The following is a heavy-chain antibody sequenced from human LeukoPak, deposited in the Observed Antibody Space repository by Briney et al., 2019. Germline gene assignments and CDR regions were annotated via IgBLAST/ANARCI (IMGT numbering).Heavy chain of an antibody. D-gene: IGHD4-17*01. CDR1: GFTFSSYE. CDR3: AREKMTTVSSYYFDY. J-gene: IGHJ4*02. CDR2: ISSSGSTI. Sequence: GGSLRLSWAASGFTFSSYEMNWVRQAPGKGLEWVSYISSSGSTIYYADSVKGRFTISRDNAKNSLYLQMNSLRAEDTAVYYCAREKMTTVSSYYFDYWGQGTLVTVSS. V-gene: IGHV3-48*03.